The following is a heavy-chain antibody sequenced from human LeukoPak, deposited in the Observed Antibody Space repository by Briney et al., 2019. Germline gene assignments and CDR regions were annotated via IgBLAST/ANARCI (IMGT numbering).Heavy chain of an antibody. Sequence: SETLSLTCTVSGGSISSYYWSWIRQPPGKGLEWIGYIYYSGSTYYNPSLKSRVTISVDTSKNQFSLKLSSVTAADTAVYYCARDLRPMIADAFDIWGQGTMVTVSS. CDR1: GGSISSYY. V-gene: IGHV4-59*12. CDR2: IYYSGST. J-gene: IGHJ3*02. CDR3: ARDLRPMIADAFDI. D-gene: IGHD3-22*01.